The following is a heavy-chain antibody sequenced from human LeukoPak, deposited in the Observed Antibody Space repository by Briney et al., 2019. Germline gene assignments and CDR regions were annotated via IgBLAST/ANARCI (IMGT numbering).Heavy chain of an antibody. Sequence: GGSLRLSCAASGFTFSNYAMSWVRQVPGKGLEWVSTISGSGGSTYYADSLEGRFTISRDNSKNTLSLQMNSLRAEDTAVYYCAKERGYTSGVGSLDYWGQSTVHTLST. CDR3: AKERGYTSGVGSLDY. CDR1: GFTFSNYA. D-gene: IGHD6-19*01. CDR2: ISGSGGST. J-gene: IGHJ4*02. V-gene: IGHV3-23*01.